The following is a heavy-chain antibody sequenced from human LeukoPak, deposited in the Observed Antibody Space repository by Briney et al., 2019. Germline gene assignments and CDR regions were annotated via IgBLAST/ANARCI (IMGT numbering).Heavy chain of an antibody. V-gene: IGHV4-39*01. CDR3: ARWTRIAVAGTGIDY. J-gene: IGHJ4*02. CDR2: IYYSGST. Sequence: SETLSLTCTVSGGSISSSSYYWGWIRQPPGKGLEWIGSIYYSGSTYYNPSLKSRVTISVDTSKNQFSLKLSSVTAADSAVYYCARWTRIAVAGTGIDYWGQGTLVTVSS. D-gene: IGHD6-19*01. CDR1: GGSISSSSYY.